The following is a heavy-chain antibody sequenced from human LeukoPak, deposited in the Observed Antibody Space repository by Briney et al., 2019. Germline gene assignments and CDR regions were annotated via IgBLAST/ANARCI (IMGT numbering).Heavy chain of an antibody. V-gene: IGHV3-48*02. D-gene: IGHD1-26*01. J-gene: IGHJ4*02. CDR3: ASSGSYRFDY. CDR2: ITASGTAM. Sequence: GGSLRLSCAASGFTFSSYSMNWVRQAPGKGLEWVSHITASGTAMFYADSVKGRSTISRDNAKNSLYLQMNSLRDEDTAVYYCASSGSYRFDYWGQGTLVTVSS. CDR1: GFTFSSYS.